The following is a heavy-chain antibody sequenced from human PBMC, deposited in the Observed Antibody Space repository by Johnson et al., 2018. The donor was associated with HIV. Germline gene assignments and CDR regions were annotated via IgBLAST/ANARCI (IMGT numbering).Heavy chain of an antibody. CDR1: GFTFSSYG. Sequence: QMLLVESGGGVVQPGGSLRLSCAASGFTFSSYGMHWVRQAPGKGLEWVAVIRCDGSNKYYADSVKGRFTISRDNSKNTLYLQMNSLRAEDTAVYYCAKDLYYYDSSGSVGAFDIWGQGTMVTVSS. J-gene: IGHJ3*02. D-gene: IGHD3-22*01. CDR2: IRCDGSNK. CDR3: AKDLYYYDSSGSVGAFDI. V-gene: IGHV3-30*02.